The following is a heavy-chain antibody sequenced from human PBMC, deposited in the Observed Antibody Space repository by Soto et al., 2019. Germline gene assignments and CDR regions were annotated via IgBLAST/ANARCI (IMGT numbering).Heavy chain of an antibody. D-gene: IGHD3-3*01. CDR2: IYYSGST. Sequence: SETLSLTCTVSGGSISSYYWSWIRQPPGKGLEWIGYIYYSGSTNYNPSLKSRVTISVDTSKNQFSLKLSSVTAADTAVYYCARQGVRYYDFWSGLLYGYMDVWGKGTTVTVSS. J-gene: IGHJ6*03. CDR3: ARQGVRYYDFWSGLLYGYMDV. V-gene: IGHV4-59*08. CDR1: GGSISSYY.